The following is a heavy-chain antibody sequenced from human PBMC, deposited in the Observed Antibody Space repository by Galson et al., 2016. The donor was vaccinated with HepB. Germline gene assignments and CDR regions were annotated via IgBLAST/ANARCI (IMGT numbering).Heavy chain of an antibody. J-gene: IGHJ5*02. Sequence: SCAASGFTFSTYGIHWVRQAPGKGLEWVSLIYSEGTTDYADSVKGRFTISRDSSKNTLFLQMNRLRVEDTAVYYCGRDVGPWGRGTLVTVSS. CDR1: GFTFSTYG. CDR3: GRDVGP. V-gene: IGHV3-NL1*01. CDR2: IYSEGTT.